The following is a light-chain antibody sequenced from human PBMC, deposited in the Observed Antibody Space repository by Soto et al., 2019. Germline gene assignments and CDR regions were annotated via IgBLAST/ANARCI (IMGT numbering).Light chain of an antibody. J-gene: IGLJ1*01. Sequence: SYELTQPLSVSVSPGQAARITCSGDALPKQYAYWYQQKPGQAPVLVIYKDSERPSGIPERFSGSSSGTTVTLTISGVQAEDEADYYCQSSDSSGTYVFGIGTKVTVL. CDR1: ALPKQY. CDR3: QSSDSSGTYV. V-gene: IGLV3-25*02. CDR2: KDS.